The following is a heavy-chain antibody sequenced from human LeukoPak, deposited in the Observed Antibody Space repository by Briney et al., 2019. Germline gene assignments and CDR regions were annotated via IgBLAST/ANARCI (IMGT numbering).Heavy chain of an antibody. CDR1: GGSISSGSYY. CDR3: VREVCSHNCFDP. Sequence: SETLSLTCTVSGGSISSGSYYWSWIRQPAGKGLEWIGRINSSGSTNYNPSLKSRVTISVDTSKNQFSLKLTSVTAADTALYYCVREVCSHNCFDPWGQGALVTVSS. CDR2: INSSGST. V-gene: IGHV4-61*02. D-gene: IGHD3-10*02. J-gene: IGHJ5*02.